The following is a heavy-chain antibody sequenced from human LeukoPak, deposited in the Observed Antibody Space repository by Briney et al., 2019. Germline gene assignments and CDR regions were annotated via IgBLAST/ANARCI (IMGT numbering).Heavy chain of an antibody. J-gene: IGHJ4*02. CDR1: GFAFSNYW. Sequence: PGGSLRLSCAASGFAFSNYWMHWVRQTPGKGLVWVSRIISDGSSTSYADSVKGRFTISRDNAKNTLYLQMNSLRAEDTAVYYCATDGSLPDYWGQGTLVTVSS. CDR2: IISDGSST. V-gene: IGHV3-74*01. CDR3: ATDGSLPDY.